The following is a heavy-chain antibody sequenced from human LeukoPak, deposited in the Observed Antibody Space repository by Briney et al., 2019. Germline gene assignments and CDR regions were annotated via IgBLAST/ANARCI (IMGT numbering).Heavy chain of an antibody. J-gene: IGHJ4*02. CDR2: INHSGST. D-gene: IGHD6-19*01. V-gene: IGHV4-34*01. CDR3: VRHTTSGWYQVVY. Sequence: SETLSLTCAVYGGSFSGYYWSWIRQPPGKGLEWIGEINHSGSTNYNPSLKSRVTISVDTSKNQFSLKLSSVTAADTAVYYCVRHTTSGWYQVVYWGQGTLVTVSS. CDR1: GGSFSGYY.